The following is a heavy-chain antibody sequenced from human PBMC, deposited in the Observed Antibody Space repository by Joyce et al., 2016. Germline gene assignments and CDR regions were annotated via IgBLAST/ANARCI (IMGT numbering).Heavy chain of an antibody. CDR3: ARDGRSSGGDY. V-gene: IGHV3-48*01. Sequence: EVQLVDSGGGLVQHGGSLRSSCAASGFTFSKYGINWFCQARGEVLDVNSYIVSSVSIKQYVASVRGRFTSSRDRAKKSVYLQMNSLRVEDTAVDYCARDGRSSGGDYWGQGTLVTVSS. CDR1: GFTFSKYG. J-gene: IGHJ4*02. CDR2: IVSSVSIK. D-gene: IGHD6-19*01.